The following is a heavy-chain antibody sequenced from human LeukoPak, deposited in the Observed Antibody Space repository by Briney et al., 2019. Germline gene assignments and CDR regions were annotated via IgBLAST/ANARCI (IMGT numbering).Heavy chain of an antibody. Sequence: SETLSLTCTVSGGSISSGGYYWSWIRQHPGKGLEWIGYIYYSGSTYYNPSLKSRVTISVDTSKNQFSLKLSSVTAADTAVYYCARLSYSSTDAFDIWGQGTMVTVSS. D-gene: IGHD6-13*01. J-gene: IGHJ3*02. CDR1: GGSISSGGYY. CDR3: ARLSYSSTDAFDI. V-gene: IGHV4-31*03. CDR2: IYYSGST.